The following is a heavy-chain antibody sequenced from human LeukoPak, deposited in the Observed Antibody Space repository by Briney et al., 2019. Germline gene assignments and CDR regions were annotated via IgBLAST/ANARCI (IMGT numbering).Heavy chain of an antibody. CDR2: INHSGST. J-gene: IGHJ4*02. Sequence: SETLSLTCAVYGGSFSGYYWSWIRQPPGKGLEWIGEINHSGSTNYNPSLKSRVTISVDTSKNQFSLKLSSVTAADTAVYYCARARKYCSSGSCYRFDYWGQGTLVTVSS. CDR3: ARARKYCSSGSCYRFDY. D-gene: IGHD2-15*01. CDR1: GGSFSGYY. V-gene: IGHV4-34*01.